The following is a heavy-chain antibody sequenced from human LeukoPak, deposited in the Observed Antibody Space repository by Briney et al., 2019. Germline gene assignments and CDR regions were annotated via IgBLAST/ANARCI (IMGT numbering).Heavy chain of an antibody. CDR1: GFTVGSNY. CDR2: IYSGGST. J-gene: IGHJ3*02. Sequence: PGGSLRLSCAASGFTVGSNYMSWVRQAPGKGLEWVSVIYSGGSTYYADSVKGRFTISRDNPKNTLYLQMNSLRAEDTAVYYCARALEGWYAFDIWGQGTMVTVSS. CDR3: ARALEGWYAFDI. D-gene: IGHD2-15*01. V-gene: IGHV3-53*01.